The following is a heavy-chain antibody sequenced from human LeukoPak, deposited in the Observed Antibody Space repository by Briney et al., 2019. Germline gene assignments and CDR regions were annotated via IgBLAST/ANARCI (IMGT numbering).Heavy chain of an antibody. CDR1: GYTFTSYD. Sequence: ASVKVSCKASGYTFTSYDINWVRQATGQGLEWMGWMNPNSGNTGYAQKFQGRVTITRNTSTSTAYMELSSLRSEDTAVYYCARGSRSDAFDIWGQGTMVTVSS. CDR3: ARGSRSDAFDI. J-gene: IGHJ3*02. CDR2: MNPNSGNT. V-gene: IGHV1-8*03.